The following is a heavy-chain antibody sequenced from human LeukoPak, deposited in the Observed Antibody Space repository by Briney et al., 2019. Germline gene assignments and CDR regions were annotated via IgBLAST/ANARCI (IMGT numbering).Heavy chain of an antibody. J-gene: IGHJ4*02. D-gene: IGHD5-18*01. CDR3: AAGSQSTALIK. V-gene: IGHV4-4*07. CDR1: GGSISSYY. CDR2: MYTSGET. Sequence: NPSETLSLTCTVSGGSISSYYWSWIRQPAGKGLEWIGRMYTSGETNYNPTLKSRVTTSLDTSKNQFSLRLSSVTAADTAVYYCAAGSQSTALIKWGQGTLVTVSS.